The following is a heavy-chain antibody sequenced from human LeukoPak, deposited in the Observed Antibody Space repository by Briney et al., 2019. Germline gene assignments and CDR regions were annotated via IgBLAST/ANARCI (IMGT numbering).Heavy chain of an antibody. CDR2: INPSGGST. J-gene: IGHJ3*02. CDR3: ATGEYAFDI. V-gene: IGHV1-46*01. Sequence: WMGIINPSGGSTSYAQKFQGRVTMTSDTSTSTVYMELTSLRSEDTAVYHCATGEYAFDIWGQGTMVTVSS.